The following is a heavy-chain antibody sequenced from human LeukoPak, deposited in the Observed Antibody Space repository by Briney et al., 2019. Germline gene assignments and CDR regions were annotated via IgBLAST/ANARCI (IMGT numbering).Heavy chain of an antibody. V-gene: IGHV1-58*02. CDR3: AAGGVTDDAFDI. Sequence: ASVKVSCKASGYTFTSYDINWVRQARGQRLEWIGWIVVGSGNTNYAQKFQERVTITRDMSTSTAYMELSSLRSEDTAVYYCAAGGVTDDAFDIWGQGTMVTVSS. J-gene: IGHJ3*02. CDR1: GYTFTSYD. CDR2: IVVGSGNT. D-gene: IGHD2-21*02.